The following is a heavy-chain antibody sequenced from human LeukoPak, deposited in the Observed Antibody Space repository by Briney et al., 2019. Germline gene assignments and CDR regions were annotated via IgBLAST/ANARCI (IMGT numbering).Heavy chain of an antibody. CDR1: GGSISSYY. D-gene: IGHD6-19*01. CDR3: ARQGSGWHYYYFDF. CDR2: IYYSGST. Sequence: PSETLSLTCTVSGGSISSYYWSWIRQPPGKGLEWIGYIYYSGSTNYNPSLKSRVTISVDTSKNQFSLNLSSVTAADTAVYFCARQGSGWHYYYFDFWGQGTLVTVSS. J-gene: IGHJ4*02. V-gene: IGHV4-59*08.